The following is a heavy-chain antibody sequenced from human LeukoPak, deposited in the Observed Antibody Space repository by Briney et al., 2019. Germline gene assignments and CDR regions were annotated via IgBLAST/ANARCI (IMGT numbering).Heavy chain of an antibody. J-gene: IGHJ4*02. CDR2: IYRGGVT. Sequence: GSLRLSCAASGFMFDDYAMTWVRQAPGKGLEWLSVIYRGGVTYYADSVKGRFFISRDDSKNTWHLQLNSLKTEDTAVYYCAGASSDGVLIDATSFDLWGQGTLVSVSS. CDR3: AGASSDGVLIDATSFDL. D-gene: IGHD2-15*01. V-gene: IGHV3-66*01. CDR1: GFMFDDYA.